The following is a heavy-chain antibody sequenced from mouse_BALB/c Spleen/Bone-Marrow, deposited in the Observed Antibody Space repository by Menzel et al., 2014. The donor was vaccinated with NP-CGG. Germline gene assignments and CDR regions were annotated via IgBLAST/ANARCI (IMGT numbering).Heavy chain of an antibody. V-gene: IGHV1-14*01. CDR3: ARDGNPYWYFDV. CDR1: GYTFTSYV. CDR2: INPYNDGT. Sequence: SGPELVKPGASVKMSCKASGYTFTSYVVHWVKQKPGQGLEWIGYINPYNDGTKYNEKFKGKATLTSDKSSSTAYMELSSLTSEDSAVYYCARDGNPYWYFDVWGAGTTVTVSS. D-gene: IGHD2-1*01. J-gene: IGHJ1*01.